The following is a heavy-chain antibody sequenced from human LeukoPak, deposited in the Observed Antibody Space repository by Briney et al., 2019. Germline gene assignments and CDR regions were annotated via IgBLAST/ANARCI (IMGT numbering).Heavy chain of an antibody. CDR3: ARDLPALYYYDSSGYYLDY. Sequence: GASVKVSCKASGYTFTSYGISWVRQALGQGLEWMGWISAYNGNTNYAQKLQGRVTMTTDTSTSTAYMELRSLRSDDTAVYYCARDLPALYYYDSSGYYLDYWGQGTLVTVSS. J-gene: IGHJ4*02. CDR1: GYTFTSYG. CDR2: ISAYNGNT. D-gene: IGHD3-22*01. V-gene: IGHV1-18*01.